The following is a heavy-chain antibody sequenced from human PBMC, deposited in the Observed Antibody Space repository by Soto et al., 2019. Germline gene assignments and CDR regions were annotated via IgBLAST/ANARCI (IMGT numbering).Heavy chain of an antibody. CDR1: AGALISGAHS. CDR3: ATAPPPSWNYAPPNWFDP. Sequence: PSESRSFPGAVSAGALISGAHSWPWIRQSQGKGLEWIGYIHHRGSTYYNPSLKSRVTISVDETTNQFSLKLFSLTAADTSVYYCATAPPPSWNYAPPNWFDPWGQGILVTVSS. CDR2: IHHRGST. D-gene: IGHD1-7*01. V-gene: IGHV4-30-2*06. J-gene: IGHJ5*02.